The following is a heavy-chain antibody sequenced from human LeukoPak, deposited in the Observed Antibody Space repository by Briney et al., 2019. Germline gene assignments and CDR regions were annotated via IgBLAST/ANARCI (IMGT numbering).Heavy chain of an antibody. CDR1: GFTFSSYS. CDR2: ISSSSSYI. J-gene: IGHJ3*02. Sequence: GGSLRLSCAASGFTFSSYSMTWVRQAPGKGLEWVSSISSSSSYIYYADSVKGRFTISRDNAKNSLYLQMNSLRAEDTAVYYCARKPMSSSSWLMDAFDIWGQGTMVTVSS. D-gene: IGHD6-6*01. CDR3: ARKPMSSSSWLMDAFDI. V-gene: IGHV3-21*01.